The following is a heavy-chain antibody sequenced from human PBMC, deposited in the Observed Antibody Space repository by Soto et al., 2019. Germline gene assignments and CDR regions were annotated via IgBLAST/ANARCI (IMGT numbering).Heavy chain of an antibody. V-gene: IGHV4-30-2*01. CDR2: IYHSGST. D-gene: IGHD6-6*01. Sequence: PSETLSLTCAVSAGSISSGGYSWSWIRQPPGKGLEWIGYIYHSGSTYYNTSLKSRVTISVDRSKNQFSLKLSSVTAADTAVYYCAGGIAARPLGYWGQGTLVTVSS. CDR3: AGGIAARPLGY. J-gene: IGHJ4*02. CDR1: AGSISSGGYS.